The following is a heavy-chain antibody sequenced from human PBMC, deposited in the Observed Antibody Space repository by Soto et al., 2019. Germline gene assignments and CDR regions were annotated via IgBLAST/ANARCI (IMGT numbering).Heavy chain of an antibody. CDR2: IYYSGST. CDR1: GGSISSSSYY. J-gene: IGHJ4*02. Sequence: SETLSLTCTVSGGSISSSSYYWGWIRQPPGKGLEWIGSIYYSGSTYYNPSLKSRVTISVDTSKNQFSLKLSSVTAADTAVYYCARGIQSSLVPRSSGMDYWGKGPLVTVPS. V-gene: IGHV4-39*01. CDR3: ARGIQSSLVPRSSGMDY. D-gene: IGHD6-19*01.